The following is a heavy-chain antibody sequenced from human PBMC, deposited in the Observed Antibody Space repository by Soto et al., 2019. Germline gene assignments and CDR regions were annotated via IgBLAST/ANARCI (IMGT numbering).Heavy chain of an antibody. V-gene: IGHV3-7*03. J-gene: IGHJ4*02. D-gene: IGHD3-16*01. CDR2: IGXVXXXP. CDR1: GCTCADFD. Sequence: GGSLRVSSVGSGCTCADFDMDWVRQAPGKGLEXVAXIGXVXXXPXXGESVKGRFTTSRDNAKNSLVLQMNSRRADDTAVYYEAGGGGPASNYWGQGILVTVSS. CDR3: AGGGGPASNY.